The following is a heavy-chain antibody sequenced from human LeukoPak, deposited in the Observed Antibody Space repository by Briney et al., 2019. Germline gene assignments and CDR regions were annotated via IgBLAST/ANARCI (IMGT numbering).Heavy chain of an antibody. J-gene: IGHJ4*02. CDR3: PRHYGP. V-gene: IGHV4-39*01. Sequence: SETLSLTCTVSGGSRRSSYYYGGWIRQPPGKGLEGSGSIYDSGSTYYNPSLKSRVTICVDPSKTQFSLHLNPVTAAHTAVYYCPRHYGPWGQGTLLTVSS. CDR1: GGSRRSSYYY. CDR2: IYDSGST. D-gene: IGHD3-10*01.